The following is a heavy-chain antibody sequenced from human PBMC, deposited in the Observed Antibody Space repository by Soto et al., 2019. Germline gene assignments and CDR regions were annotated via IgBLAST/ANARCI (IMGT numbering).Heavy chain of an antibody. D-gene: IGHD2-2*01. CDR2: TSTFNGEA. Sequence: GASVKVSCKASGYSFTSTGISWVRQAPGQGPEWRGWTSTFNGEAKYAQKLQGRVTMTTDTSTTTAYMELRSLTSDDTAVYYCAREGGASADGMDVWGQGTTVTVSS. V-gene: IGHV1-18*01. CDR1: GYSFTSTG. CDR3: AREGGASADGMDV. J-gene: IGHJ6*02.